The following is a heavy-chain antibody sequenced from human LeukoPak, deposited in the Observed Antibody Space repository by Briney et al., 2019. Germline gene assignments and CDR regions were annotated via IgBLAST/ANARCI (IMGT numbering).Heavy chain of an antibody. CDR3: ARGHGYPPREFDY. V-gene: IGHV1-8*02. D-gene: IGHD6-13*01. Sequence: GASVKVSCKASGGTFSSYAISWVRQAPGQGLEWMGWMNPNSGNTGYAQKFQGRVTMTRNTSISTAYMELSRLRSEDTAVYYCARGHGYPPREFDYWGQGALVTVSS. J-gene: IGHJ4*02. CDR1: GGTFSSYA. CDR2: MNPNSGNT.